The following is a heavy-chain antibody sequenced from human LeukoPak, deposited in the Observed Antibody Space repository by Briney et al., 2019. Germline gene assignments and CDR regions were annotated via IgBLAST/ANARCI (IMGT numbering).Heavy chain of an antibody. J-gene: IGHJ4*02. Sequence: GESLKISCKASGYTFTNYWIGWVRQMPGKGLEWMGIIYPGDSDTRYSPSFQGQVTISADKSISTAYLQWSSLKASDTAMYYCARLSLVVTAIRDWGQGTLVTVSS. V-gene: IGHV5-51*01. CDR3: ARLSLVVTAIRD. CDR1: GYTFTNYW. CDR2: IYPGDSDT. D-gene: IGHD2-21*02.